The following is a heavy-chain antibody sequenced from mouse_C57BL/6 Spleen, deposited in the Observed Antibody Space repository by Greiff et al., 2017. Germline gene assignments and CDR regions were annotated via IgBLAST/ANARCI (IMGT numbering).Heavy chain of an antibody. CDR1: GFTFSDYY. CDR3: ARVDFPRDAMDY. J-gene: IGHJ4*01. D-gene: IGHD1-1*02. Sequence: EVQLVESGGGLVQPGGSLKLSCAASGFTFSDYYMYWVRQTPEKRLEWVAYISNGGGSTYYPDTVKGRFTISRDNAKNTQYLQMSRLTSEDTAMYYCARVDFPRDAMDYWGQGTSGTVSS. V-gene: IGHV5-12*01. CDR2: ISNGGGST.